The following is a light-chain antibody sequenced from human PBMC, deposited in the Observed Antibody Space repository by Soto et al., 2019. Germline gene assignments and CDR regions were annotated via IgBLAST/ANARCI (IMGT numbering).Light chain of an antibody. CDR3: QQYNSYS. CDR2: HAS. CDR1: QSISNW. J-gene: IGKJ1*01. Sequence: DIQMTQSPSTLSATAGDRVTITCRASQSISNWFAWYQQKPGTAPKVLIYHASNLQSGVPSRFSGSGSGTEFTLTISSLQPDDFATYYCQQYNSYSFGQGTKVDIK. V-gene: IGKV1-5*01.